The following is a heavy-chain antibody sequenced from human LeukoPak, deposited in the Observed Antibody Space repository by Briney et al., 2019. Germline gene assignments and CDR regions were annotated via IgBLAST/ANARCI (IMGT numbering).Heavy chain of an antibody. CDR1: GGSFSGYY. J-gene: IGHJ5*02. V-gene: IGHV4-34*01. D-gene: IGHD3-10*01. CDR3: ARGGVRGVIIGWFDP. CDR2: INHSGST. Sequence: SETLSLTCAVYGGSFSGYYWSWIRQPPGKGLEWIGEINHSGSTNYNPSLKSRVTISVDTSKNQFSLKLSSVTAADTAVYYCARGGVRGVIIGWFDPWGQGTPVTVSS.